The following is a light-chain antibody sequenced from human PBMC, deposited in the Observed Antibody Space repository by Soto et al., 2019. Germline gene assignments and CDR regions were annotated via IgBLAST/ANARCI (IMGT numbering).Light chain of an antibody. Sequence: DIQMTQSPSSLSASVGDRVTITCRASQGISNYLAWYQQKPGKVPKLLIYAASTLQSGVPSRFSGSGSGTDVTLTISSRQPEDVATYYCEGYNSAPWTFGQGTKVEIK. J-gene: IGKJ1*01. V-gene: IGKV1-27*01. CDR3: EGYNSAPWT. CDR1: QGISNY. CDR2: AAS.